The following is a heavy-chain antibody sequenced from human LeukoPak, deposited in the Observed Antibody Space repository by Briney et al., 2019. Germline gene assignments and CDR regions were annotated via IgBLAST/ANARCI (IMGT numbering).Heavy chain of an antibody. J-gene: IGHJ4*02. CDR2: IIPIFGTA. CDR3: ARAGHRYGHGGYFDY. CDR1: GDTFSSYA. D-gene: IGHD5-18*01. Sequence: SVKVSCKASGDTFSSYAISGVPQAPGQGLEWMGGIIPIFGTANYAQKFQGRVTITTDESTSTAYMELSSLRSEDTAVYYCARAGHRYGHGGYFDYWGQGTLVTVS. V-gene: IGHV1-69*05.